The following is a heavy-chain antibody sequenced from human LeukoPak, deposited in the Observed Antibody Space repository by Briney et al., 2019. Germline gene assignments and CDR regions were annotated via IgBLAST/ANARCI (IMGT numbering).Heavy chain of an antibody. CDR1: GGSISNYC. Sequence: PSETLSLTCTVSGGSISNYCWNWIRQPPGKGLEWIGSICFSRTTYYNPSLKSRVTMSIDTSKNHFSLKVASVTAADTAVYYCGRHFPETGRDEQPLEYWGQGSLFTVSS. CDR3: GRHFPETGRDEQPLEY. D-gene: IGHD3-10*01. CDR2: ICFSRTT. V-gene: IGHV4-39*01. J-gene: IGHJ4*02.